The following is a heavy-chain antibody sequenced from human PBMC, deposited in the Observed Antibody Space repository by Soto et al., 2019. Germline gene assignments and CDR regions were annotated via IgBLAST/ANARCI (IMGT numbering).Heavy chain of an antibody. CDR1: GGSISSGGYS. D-gene: IGHD6-6*01. J-gene: IGHJ4*02. CDR3: ARSSIAARPFDD. CDR2: IYHSGST. V-gene: IGHV4-30-2*01. Sequence: QLQLQESGSGLVKPSQTLSLTCAVSGGSISSGGYSWSWIRQPPGKGLEWSGYIYHSGSTYYNPSHKSRVTQSVDGSNNQFSLKLSAVTDADTAVYYCARSSIAARPFDDWGQGTLVTVSS.